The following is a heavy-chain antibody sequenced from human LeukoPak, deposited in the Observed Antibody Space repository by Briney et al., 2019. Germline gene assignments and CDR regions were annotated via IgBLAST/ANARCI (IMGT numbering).Heavy chain of an antibody. V-gene: IGHV4-59*12. D-gene: IGHD6-13*01. CDR1: GGSISSYY. CDR2: IYYSGST. J-gene: IGHJ5*02. CDR3: ARDTEYSSSSPFDP. Sequence: PETLSLTCTVSGGSISSYYWSWIRQPPGKGLEWIGSIYYSGSTYYNPSLKSRVTISLDTSKNQFSLKLSSVIAADTAVYYCARDTEYSSSSPFDPWGQGTLVTVSS.